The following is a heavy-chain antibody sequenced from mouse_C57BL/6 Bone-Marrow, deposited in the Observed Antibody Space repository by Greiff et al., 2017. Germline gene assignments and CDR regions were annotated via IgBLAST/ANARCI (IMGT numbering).Heavy chain of an antibody. V-gene: IGHV1-59*01. Sequence: QVQLQQPGAELVRPGTSVKLSCKASGYTFTSYWMHWVKQRPGQGLEWIGVIDPSDSYTNYNQKFKGKATLTVDTSSSTAYMQLSSLTSEDSAVYYCARDAYYYVSSSSYYFDYWGQGTTLTVSS. CDR1: GYTFTSYW. CDR3: ARDAYYYVSSSSYYFDY. J-gene: IGHJ2*01. D-gene: IGHD1-1*01. CDR2: IDPSDSYT.